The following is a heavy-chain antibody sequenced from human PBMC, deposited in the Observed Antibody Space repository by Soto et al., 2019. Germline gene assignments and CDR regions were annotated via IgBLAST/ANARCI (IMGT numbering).Heavy chain of an antibody. V-gene: IGHV3-30*18. CDR1: GFTFSSYG. CDR3: AKDPIAVAGMEGGYFQH. D-gene: IGHD6-19*01. J-gene: IGHJ1*01. Sequence: PGGSLRLSCAASGFTFSSYGMHWVRQAPGKGLEWVAVISYDGSNKYYADSVKGRFTISRDNSKNTLYLQMNSLRAEDTAVYYCAKDPIAVAGMEGGYFQHWGQGTLVTVSS. CDR2: ISYDGSNK.